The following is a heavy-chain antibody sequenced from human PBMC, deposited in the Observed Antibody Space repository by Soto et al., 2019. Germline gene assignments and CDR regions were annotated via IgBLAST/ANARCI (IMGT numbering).Heavy chain of an antibody. CDR2: INFNSYYI. CDR1: GFPSSTYT. V-gene: IGHV3-21*06. J-gene: IGHJ6*02. Sequence: EVQLVEAGGGLVKPGGSLRLSCAASGFPSSTYTINWFRQAPGKGLEWISSINFNSYYIYYADSVKGRFTISRDNAKNTVFLQMNSLRDDDTAVYFCARSVQRRPLIREGQGSDMDVWGLGTTVIVSS. CDR3: ARSVQRRPLIREGQGSDMDV. D-gene: IGHD6-25*01.